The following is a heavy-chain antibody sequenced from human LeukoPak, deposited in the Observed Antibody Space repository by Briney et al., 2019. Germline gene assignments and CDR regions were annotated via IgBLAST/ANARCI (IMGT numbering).Heavy chain of an antibody. J-gene: IGHJ4*02. V-gene: IGHV6-1*01. CDR3: ARGRDVGVVPAAYFDY. CDR1: GDSVSRNNIA. CDR2: TYYRSRWYN. Sequence: SQTLSLTCAISGDSVSRNNIAWNWIRQSPSRGLEWLGRTYYRSRWYNDYALSVESRITIIPDTSKNQLSLQMNSVTPEDTAVYYCARGRDVGVVPAAYFDYWGQGTLVTVSS. D-gene: IGHD2-2*01.